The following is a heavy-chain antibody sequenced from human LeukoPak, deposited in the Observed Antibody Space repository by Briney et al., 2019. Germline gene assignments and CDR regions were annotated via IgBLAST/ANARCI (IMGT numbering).Heavy chain of an antibody. Sequence: GASVKVSCKASGYTFTGYYMHWVRQAPGQGLEWMGRINPNSGGTNYAQKFQGRVTMTRDTSISTAYMELSRLRSDDTAVYYCARVSKSSSPHHDYWGQGTLVTVSS. V-gene: IGHV1-2*06. D-gene: IGHD6-13*01. CDR3: ARVSKSSSPHHDY. J-gene: IGHJ4*02. CDR2: INPNSGGT. CDR1: GYTFTGYY.